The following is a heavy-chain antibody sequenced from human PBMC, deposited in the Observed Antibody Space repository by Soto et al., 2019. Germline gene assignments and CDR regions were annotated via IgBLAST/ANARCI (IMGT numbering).Heavy chain of an antibody. V-gene: IGHV3-74*01. J-gene: IGHJ5*02. D-gene: IGHD1-20*01. CDR1: GFTFSSFF. Sequence: EVQLVESGGGLVQPGGSLRLSCAASGFTFSSFFMHWVRQVPWEGLEWVSRISGDGGTISYADSVKGRFTISRDNAKNTLYLQMNSLRDEDTAVYYCARTYVSGIAGFVPWGQGTLVTVSS. CDR3: ARTYVSGIAGFVP. CDR2: ISGDGGTI.